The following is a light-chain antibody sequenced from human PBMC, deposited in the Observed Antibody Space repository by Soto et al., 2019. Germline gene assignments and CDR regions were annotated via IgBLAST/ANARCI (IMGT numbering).Light chain of an antibody. J-gene: IGLJ3*02. CDR1: SSDVGSYNL. CDR3: CSYAGLGSLV. V-gene: IGLV2-23*01. CDR2: EGS. Sequence: QSVLAQPASVSGSPAQSITISCTGTSSDVGSYNLVSWYQQHPGKAPKLMIYEGSKRPSGVSNRFSGSKSGNTASLTISGLQAEDEADYYCCSYAGLGSLVFGAGTKMTVL.